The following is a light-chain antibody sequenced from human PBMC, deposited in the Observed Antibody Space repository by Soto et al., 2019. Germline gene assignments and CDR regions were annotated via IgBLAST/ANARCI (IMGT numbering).Light chain of an antibody. CDR3: QQRSNWPGT. CDR1: QSVSSY. Sequence: EIVLTQSPATLSLSAGERATLSCRASQSVSSYLAWYQQKPGQAPRLLIYDASNRATGIPARFSGSGSGTDVTLTISSLEPEDFAVYYCQQRSNWPGTFGQGTKVEIK. J-gene: IGKJ1*01. V-gene: IGKV3-11*01. CDR2: DAS.